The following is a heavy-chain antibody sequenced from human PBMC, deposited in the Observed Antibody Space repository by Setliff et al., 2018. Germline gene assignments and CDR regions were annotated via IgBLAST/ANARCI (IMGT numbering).Heavy chain of an antibody. CDR1: GGSISSYY. CDR3: VLTPSNLFDY. D-gene: IGHD7-27*01. Sequence: SETLSLTCTVSGGSISSYYWSWIRQPAGKGLEWIGHIYIGGSANYNPSLKSRVTMSIDTSKNQFSLKLNSVTAADTAMYYCVLTPSNLFDYWGPGTLVTVSS. V-gene: IGHV4-4*07. CDR2: IYIGGSA. J-gene: IGHJ4*02.